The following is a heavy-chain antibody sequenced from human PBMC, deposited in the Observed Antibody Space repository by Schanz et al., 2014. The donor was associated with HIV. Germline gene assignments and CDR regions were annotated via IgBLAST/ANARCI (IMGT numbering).Heavy chain of an antibody. Sequence: EVQLVESGGGLVKPGGSLRLSCAASGFTFSSYSMNWVRQAPGKGLEWVSSISSSSSYIYYADSMKGRFTISRDNSKNTLYLQMNSLRAEDTAVYYCAKDRITGTTGVPYYYYGMDVWGQGTTVTVSS. CDR1: GFTFSSYS. V-gene: IGHV3-21*01. CDR2: ISSSSSYI. CDR3: AKDRITGTTGVPYYYYGMDV. D-gene: IGHD1-7*01. J-gene: IGHJ6*02.